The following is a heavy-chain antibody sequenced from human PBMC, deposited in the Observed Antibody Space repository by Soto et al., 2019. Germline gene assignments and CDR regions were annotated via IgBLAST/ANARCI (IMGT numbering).Heavy chain of an antibody. D-gene: IGHD6-19*01. V-gene: IGHV3-23*01. CDR3: AKDILSSRAVAGPFDY. J-gene: IGHJ4*02. Sequence: EVQLLESGGGLVQPGGSLRLSCAASGFTFSSYAMSWVRQAPGKGLEWVSAISGSGGSTYYADSVKGRFTISRDNSKNTLYLQMNSLRGEHTAVYYSAKDILSSRAVAGPFDYWGQGTLVTVSS. CDR2: ISGSGGST. CDR1: GFTFSSYA.